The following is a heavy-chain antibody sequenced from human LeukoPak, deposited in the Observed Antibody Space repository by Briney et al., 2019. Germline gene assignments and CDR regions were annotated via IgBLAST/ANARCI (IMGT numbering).Heavy chain of an antibody. CDR2: ISYDGSNK. J-gene: IGHJ4*02. Sequence: GGSLRLSCAASGFTFSSYAMHWVRQAPSKGLEWVAVISYDGSNKYYADSVKGRFTISRDNSKNTLYLQMNSLRAEDTAVYYCARGPYSSGWYPFDYWGQGTLATVSS. CDR1: GFTFSSYA. V-gene: IGHV3-30*04. CDR3: ARGPYSSGWYPFDY. D-gene: IGHD6-19*01.